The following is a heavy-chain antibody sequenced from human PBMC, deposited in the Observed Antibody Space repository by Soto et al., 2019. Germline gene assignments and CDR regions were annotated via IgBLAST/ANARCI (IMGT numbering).Heavy chain of an antibody. J-gene: IGHJ4*01. D-gene: IGHD4-17*01. CDR1: GVSINNDPYF. Sequence: PSETLSLTCTVSGVSINNDPYFWSWIRQHPGKGLEWIGYIYSSGTIYFNPSLLSRVSMSLDTSGNQFSLRLTSVTAADTAVYYCARGADYGDTVREYFFDFWGQGALVTVSS. CDR2: IYSSGTI. V-gene: IGHV4-31*03. CDR3: ARGADYGDTVREYFFDF.